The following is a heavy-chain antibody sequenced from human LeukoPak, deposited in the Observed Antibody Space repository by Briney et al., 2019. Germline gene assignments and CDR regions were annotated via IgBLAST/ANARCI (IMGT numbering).Heavy chain of an antibody. J-gene: IGHJ4*02. CDR3: ANVGGTGWRFFDY. V-gene: IGHV3-23*01. CDR1: GFTFTSYA. Sequence: GGSLRLSCAASGFTFTSYAMSWVRQAPGKGLEWVSVISGSGGTTYYADSVNGRFTISRDNSKNTLYLQMNSLRVEDTAVYYCANVGGTGWRFFDYWGQGTLVTVSS. CDR2: ISGSGGTT. D-gene: IGHD6-19*01.